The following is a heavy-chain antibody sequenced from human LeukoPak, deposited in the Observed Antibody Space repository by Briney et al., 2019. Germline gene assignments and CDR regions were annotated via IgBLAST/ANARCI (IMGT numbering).Heavy chain of an antibody. D-gene: IGHD3-10*01. V-gene: IGHV4-39*07. CDR3: ARVSNVLLWFGEQSSAFDP. Sequence: GSLRLSCAASGFTFSSYSMNWVRQAPGKGLEWIGSIYYSGSTYYNPSLKSRVTISVDTSKNQFSLKLSSVTAADTAVYYCARVSNVLLWFGEQSSAFDPWGQGTLVTVSS. J-gene: IGHJ5*02. CDR2: IYYSGST. CDR1: GFTFSSYS.